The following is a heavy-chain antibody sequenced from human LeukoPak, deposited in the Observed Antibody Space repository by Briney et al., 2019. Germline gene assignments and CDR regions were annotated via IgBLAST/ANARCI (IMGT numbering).Heavy chain of an antibody. D-gene: IGHD3-10*01. CDR3: AKVGSGSYRNFDY. CDR1: GFTFSSYG. V-gene: IGHV3-30*02. CDR2: IRYDGSNK. J-gene: IGHJ4*02. Sequence: GGSLRLSCAASGFTFSSYGMHWVRQAPGKGLEWVAFIRYDGSNKYYADSVKGRFTISRDNSKNTLYLQMNSLRAEDTAVYYCAKVGSGSYRNFDYWGQGTLVTVSS.